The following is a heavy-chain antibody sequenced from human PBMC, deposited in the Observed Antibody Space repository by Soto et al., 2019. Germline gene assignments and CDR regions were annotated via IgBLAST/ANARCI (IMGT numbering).Heavy chain of an antibody. V-gene: IGHV1-8*01. CDR3: ARGXXXXXXY. D-gene: IGHD3-22*01. CDR1: GYSFSSLD. CDR2: MQPRDGRT. Sequence: QVQLVQSGAEVREPGASVKVSCKASGYSFSSLDINWVRQTTGQGLEWMGWMQPRDGRTGYAQKXQGRVTXTXXXXXXXAYMELTXXXXXXXSFYYCARGXXXXXXYWGQG. J-gene: IGHJ4*02.